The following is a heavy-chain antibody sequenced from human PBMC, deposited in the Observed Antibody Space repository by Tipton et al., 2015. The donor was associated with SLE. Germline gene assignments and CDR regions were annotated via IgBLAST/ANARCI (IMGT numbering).Heavy chain of an antibody. CDR2: IYYSGST. CDR1: GGSISSGGYY. D-gene: IGHD1-26*01. CDR3: ARGRRELLGNWSDP. Sequence: LRLSCTVSGGSISSGGYYWSWIRQHPGKGLEWIGYIYYSGSTYYNPSLKSRVTISVDTSKNQFSLKLSSVTAADTAVYYCARGRRELLGNWSDPWGQGTLVTVSS. J-gene: IGHJ5*02. V-gene: IGHV4-31*03.